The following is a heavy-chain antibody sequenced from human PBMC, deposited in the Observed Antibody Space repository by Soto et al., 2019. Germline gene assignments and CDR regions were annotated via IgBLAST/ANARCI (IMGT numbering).Heavy chain of an antibody. Sequence: QVQLVESGGGVVQPGRSLRLSCAASGFTFSSYAMHWVRQAPGKGLEWVAVISYDGSNKYYADSVKGRFTISRDHSKNTLYLQMNSLRAEDTAVYYCARVPPSIAAAESSYFDYWGQGTLVTVSS. CDR2: ISYDGSNK. V-gene: IGHV3-30-3*01. CDR1: GFTFSSYA. CDR3: ARVPPSIAAAESSYFDY. J-gene: IGHJ4*02. D-gene: IGHD6-13*01.